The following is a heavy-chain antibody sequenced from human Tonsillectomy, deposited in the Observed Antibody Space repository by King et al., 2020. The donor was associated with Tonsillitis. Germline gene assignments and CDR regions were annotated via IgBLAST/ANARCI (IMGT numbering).Heavy chain of an antibody. J-gene: IGHJ3*02. Sequence: VQLVESGGGLVKPGGSLILSCATSGFTISNYDMNWVRQAPGSGLEWVSSISTNSKDMYYAAFLKGRLTISRDIAKNSLFLQMNSLTAEDTAVYYCAKDKGTTYYDSGRGAFDIWGQGTMVTVSS. D-gene: IGHD3-22*01. V-gene: IGHV3-21*01. CDR1: GFTISNYD. CDR2: ISTNSKDM. CDR3: AKDKGTTYYDSGRGAFDI.